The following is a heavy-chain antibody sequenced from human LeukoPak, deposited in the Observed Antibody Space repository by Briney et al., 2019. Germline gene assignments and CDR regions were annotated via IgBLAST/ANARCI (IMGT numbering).Heavy chain of an antibody. Sequence: KPSQTLSLTCTVSGGSISSCDFYWIWLRQPPGKGLEWIVYIYYSGSTYYNPSLKSRVTISVDTSKNQFYLKLSSVTAADTAVYYCASFYQAYNFDYWGQGNLVTVSS. CDR3: ASFYQAYNFDY. J-gene: IGHJ4*02. V-gene: IGHV4-30-4*01. D-gene: IGHD2-21*01. CDR2: IYYSGST. CDR1: GGSISSCDFY.